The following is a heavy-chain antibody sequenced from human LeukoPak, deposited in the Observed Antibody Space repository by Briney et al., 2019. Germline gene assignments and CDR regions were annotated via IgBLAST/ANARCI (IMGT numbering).Heavy chain of an antibody. CDR2: ISYDGSNK. V-gene: IGHV3-30-3*01. Sequence: GGSLRLSCAASGFTFSSYAMHWVRQAPGKGLEWVAVISYDGSNKYYADSVKGRFTISRDNAKKSLYLQMNSLRAEDTAVYYCAKDGGYYYYMDVWGKGTTVTASS. CDR1: GFTFSSYA. J-gene: IGHJ6*03. D-gene: IGHD3-10*01. CDR3: AKDGGYYYYMDV.